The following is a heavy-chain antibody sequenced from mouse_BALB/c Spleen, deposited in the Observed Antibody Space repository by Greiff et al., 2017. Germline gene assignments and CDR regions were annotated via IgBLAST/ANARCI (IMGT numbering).Heavy chain of an antibody. Sequence: EVKLVESGGGLVQPGGSRKLSCAASGFTFSSFGMHWVRQAPEKGLEWVAYISSGSSTIYYADTVKGRFTISRDNPKNTLFLQMTSLRSEDTAMYYCARSGTGIWYFDVWGAGTTVTVSS. V-gene: IGHV5-17*02. CDR3: ARSGTGIWYFDV. J-gene: IGHJ1*01. D-gene: IGHD4-1*01. CDR2: ISSGSSTI. CDR1: GFTFSSFG.